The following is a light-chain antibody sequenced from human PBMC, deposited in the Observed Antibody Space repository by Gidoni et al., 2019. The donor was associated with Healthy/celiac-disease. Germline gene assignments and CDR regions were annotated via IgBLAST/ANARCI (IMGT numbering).Light chain of an antibody. J-gene: IGLJ2*01. Sequence: QSVLTQPPSVSAAPGQKVTIPCSGSSSNLGNNFVSWYQQLPGTAPKLLIYENNKRPSGIPDRFSGSKSGTSATLDITGLQTGDEADYYCGTWDSSLSVVVFGGGTKLTVL. CDR2: ENN. CDR3: GTWDSSLSVVV. CDR1: SSNLGNNF. V-gene: IGLV1-51*02.